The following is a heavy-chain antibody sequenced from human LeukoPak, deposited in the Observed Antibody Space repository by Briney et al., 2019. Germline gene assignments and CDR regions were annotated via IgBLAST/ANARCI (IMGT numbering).Heavy chain of an antibody. Sequence: PGGSLRLSCAASGFTFDDYAMHWVRQAPGKGPEWVSLISGDGGRTHYADSVKGRFTISRDNSKNSLYLQMNSLRTEDTALYYCAKDLEDDSSGYFYYFDDWGQGTLVTVSS. J-gene: IGHJ4*02. D-gene: IGHD3-22*01. V-gene: IGHV3-43*02. CDR2: ISGDGGRT. CDR1: GFTFDDYA. CDR3: AKDLEDDSSGYFYYFDD.